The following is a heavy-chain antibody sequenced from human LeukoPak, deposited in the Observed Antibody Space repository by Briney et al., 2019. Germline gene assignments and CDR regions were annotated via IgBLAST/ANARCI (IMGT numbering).Heavy chain of an antibody. J-gene: IGHJ4*02. Sequence: PSETLSLTCAVYGGSFSGYYWSWIRQPPGKGLEWIGYIYYSGSTNYNPSLKSRVTISVDTSKNQFSLKLSSVTAADTAVYYCARVSRGSGWYVHYWGQGTLVTVSS. CDR2: IYYSGST. D-gene: IGHD6-19*01. CDR3: ARVSRGSGWYVHY. V-gene: IGHV4-59*01. CDR1: GGSFSGYY.